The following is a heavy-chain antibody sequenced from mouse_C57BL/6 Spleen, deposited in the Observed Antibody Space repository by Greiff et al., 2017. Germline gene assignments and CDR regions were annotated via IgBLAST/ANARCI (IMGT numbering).Heavy chain of an antibody. CDR3: ARGYYDWYFDV. CDR2: IDPSGSET. D-gene: IGHD2-3*01. CDR1: GYTFTSYW. J-gene: IGHJ1*03. Sequence: QVQLQQPGAELVRPGSSVKLSCKASGYTFTSYWMHWVKQRPIQGLEWIGNIDPSGSETHYNQKFKDKATLTVDKSSSTAYMQLSSLTSEDSAVYYCARGYYDWYFDVWGTGTTVTVSS. V-gene: IGHV1-52*01.